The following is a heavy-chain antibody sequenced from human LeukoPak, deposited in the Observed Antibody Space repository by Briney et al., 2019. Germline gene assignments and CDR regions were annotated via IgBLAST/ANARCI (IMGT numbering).Heavy chain of an antibody. Sequence: SETLSLTCTVSGGSISSYYWSWIRQPPGKGLEWIGYISYSGSTNYNPSLKSRVTISVDTSKNQFSLKLSSVTAADTAVYYCARRRAGDYANWFDPWGQGTLVTVSS. CDR3: ARRRAGDYANWFDP. D-gene: IGHD4-17*01. CDR1: GGSISSYY. J-gene: IGHJ5*02. V-gene: IGHV4-59*08. CDR2: ISYSGST.